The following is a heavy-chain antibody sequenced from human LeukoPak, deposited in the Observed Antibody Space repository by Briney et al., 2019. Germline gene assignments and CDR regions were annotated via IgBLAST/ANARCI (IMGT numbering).Heavy chain of an antibody. Sequence: PGGSLRLSCAASESTFSSYAMSWVRQAPGKGLEWVSAISGSGGSTYYADSVKGRFTISRDNSKNTLYLQMNSLRAEDTAVYYCAKDGGGGAARRQDYWGQGTLVTVSS. CDR2: ISGSGGST. CDR3: AKDGGGGAARRQDY. D-gene: IGHD6-6*01. CDR1: ESTFSSYA. V-gene: IGHV3-23*01. J-gene: IGHJ4*02.